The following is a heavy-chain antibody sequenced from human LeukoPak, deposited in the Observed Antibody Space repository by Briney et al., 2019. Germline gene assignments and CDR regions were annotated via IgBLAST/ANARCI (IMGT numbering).Heavy chain of an antibody. J-gene: IGHJ1*01. D-gene: IGHD3-22*01. CDR2: ITPNADRT. Sequence: GGSLRPSCAASGFTFGSYGMRWVRQAPGKGLEWVSFITPNADRTSYADSVEGRFTISRDNPRNTLYMQMNSLRDEDTALYYCAIMHGYYDGSGYWVQWGQGTLVTVSS. CDR3: AIMHGYYDGSGYWVQ. CDR1: GFTFGSYG. V-gene: IGHV3-23*01.